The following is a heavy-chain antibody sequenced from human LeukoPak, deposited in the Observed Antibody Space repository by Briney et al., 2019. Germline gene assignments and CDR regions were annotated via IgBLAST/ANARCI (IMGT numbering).Heavy chain of an antibody. D-gene: IGHD1-7*01. Sequence: GESLKISCKGSGYSFTSYWIGWVRQMPGKGLEWMGIIYPGDSDTRYSPSFQGQVTISADKSISTAYLQWSSLKASDTAMYYCARHKTSFTRRITGTTDYYYYYMDVWGKGTTVTVSS. CDR1: GYSFTSYW. V-gene: IGHV5-51*01. CDR3: ARHKTSFTRRITGTTDYYYYYMDV. CDR2: IYPGDSDT. J-gene: IGHJ6*03.